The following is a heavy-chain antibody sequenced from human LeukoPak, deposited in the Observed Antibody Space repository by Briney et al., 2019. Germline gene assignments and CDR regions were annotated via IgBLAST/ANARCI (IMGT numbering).Heavy chain of an antibody. V-gene: IGHV3-21*01. Sequence: HGGSLRLSCAASGFTFSSYSMNWVRQAPGKGLEWVSSISSSSSYIYYADSVKGRFTISRDNAKNSLYLQMNNLRAEDTAVYYCARDLVIDWNDGREFDYWGQGTLVTVSS. CDR3: ARDLVIDWNDGREFDY. D-gene: IGHD1-1*01. CDR1: GFTFSSYS. CDR2: ISSSSSYI. J-gene: IGHJ4*02.